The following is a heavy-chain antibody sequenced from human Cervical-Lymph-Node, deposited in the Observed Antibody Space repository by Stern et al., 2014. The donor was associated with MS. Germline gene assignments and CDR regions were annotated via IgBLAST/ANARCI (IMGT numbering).Heavy chain of an antibody. CDR1: GFTFSHYA. J-gene: IGHJ4*02. Sequence: QMQLVESGGGVVQPGKSLRLSCAASGFTFSHYALHWVRQAPGKGLEWVADISDDGYNKYYADSVKGRFTISRDNSKNTLYLQMNSLRSDDTAVYYCAPPWVGGAADWGQGTLVTVSS. D-gene: IGHD2-15*01. V-gene: IGHV3-30-3*01. CDR2: ISDDGYNK. CDR3: APPWVGGAAD.